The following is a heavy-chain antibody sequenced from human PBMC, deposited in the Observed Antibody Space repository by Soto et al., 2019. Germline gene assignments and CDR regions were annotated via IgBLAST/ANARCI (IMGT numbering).Heavy chain of an antibody. CDR1: SISTYY. V-gene: IGHV4-59*01. J-gene: IGHJ4*02. CDR3: ARDPVGVTHFDY. Sequence: QVQLQESGPGLVKPSETLSLTCTVDSISTYYWNWIRQSPGKGLEWIGYIYYMGRTNYNPSLRSRVTMSIDQSRNQFSLKLRSVTAADTAVYYCARDPVGVTHFDYWGQGALVTVSS. CDR2: IYYMGRT. D-gene: IGHD1-26*01.